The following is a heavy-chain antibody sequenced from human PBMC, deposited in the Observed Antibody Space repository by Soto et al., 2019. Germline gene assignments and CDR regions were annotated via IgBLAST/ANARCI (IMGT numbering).Heavy chain of an antibody. D-gene: IGHD4-4*01. J-gene: IGHJ6*03. CDR3: ARALMTTVTTTSRDYYYYMDV. CDR1: GFTVSSNY. Sequence: GGSLRLSCAASGFTVSSNYMSWVRQAPGKGLEWVSVIYSGGSTYYADPVKGRFTISRDNSKNTLYLQMNSLRAEDTAVYYCARALMTTVTTTSRDYYYYMDVWGKGTTVTVSS. V-gene: IGHV3-66*01. CDR2: IYSGGST.